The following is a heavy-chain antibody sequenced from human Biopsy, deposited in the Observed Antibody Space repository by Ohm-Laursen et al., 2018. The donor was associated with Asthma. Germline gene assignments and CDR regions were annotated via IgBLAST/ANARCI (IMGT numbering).Heavy chain of an antibody. CDR3: ARDLRYSSGWYPDAFDI. D-gene: IGHD6-19*01. CDR2: INAGNGNT. V-gene: IGHV1-3*01. Sequence: ASVKVSCKASVDTFTSYAMHGVSQAPGQMLEWMGWINAGNGNTKYSQKFQGRVTITRDTSASTAYMELSSLRSEVTAVYYCARDLRYSSGWYPDAFDIWGQGTMVTVSS. J-gene: IGHJ3*02. CDR1: VDTFTSYA.